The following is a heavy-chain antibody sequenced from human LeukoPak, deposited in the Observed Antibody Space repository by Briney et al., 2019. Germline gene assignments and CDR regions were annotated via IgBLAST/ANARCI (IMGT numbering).Heavy chain of an antibody. J-gene: IGHJ5*02. CDR3: ARENYCTNGVCWAFDP. D-gene: IGHD2-8*01. CDR1: GGSISDSDYY. V-gene: IGHV4-39*07. CDR2: IYYTGST. Sequence: SETLSLTCTVSGGSISDSDYYWSWIRQPPGRGLEWIGNIYYTGSTSYNPSLKSRLTFSIDTLNNQFFLHLSSVTAADTAVYYCARENYCTNGVCWAFDPWGQGALVTVSS.